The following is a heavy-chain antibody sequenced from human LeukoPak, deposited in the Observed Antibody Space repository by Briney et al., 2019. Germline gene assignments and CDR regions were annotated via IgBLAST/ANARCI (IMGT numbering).Heavy chain of an antibody. CDR1: GFTFSNYG. CDR2: IWYDGSNK. D-gene: IGHD2-15*01. J-gene: IGHJ4*02. Sequence: GGSLRLSCAASGFTFSNYGMHWVRQAPGKGLEWVAVIWYDGSNKYYADSVKGRFTISRDNSKNTLYLQMNSLRAEDTVVYYCARAKGYCSGGSCYGGGYFDYWGQGTLVTVSS. CDR3: ARAKGYCSGGSCYGGGYFDY. V-gene: IGHV3-33*01.